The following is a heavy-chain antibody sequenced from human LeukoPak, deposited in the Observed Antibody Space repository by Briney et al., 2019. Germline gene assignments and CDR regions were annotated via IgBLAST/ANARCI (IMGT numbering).Heavy chain of an antibody. V-gene: IGHV3-21*01. CDR2: ISSSSSYI. J-gene: IGHJ3*02. Sequence: GGSLRLSCAASGFTFSSYSMNWVRQAPGKGLEWVSSISSSSSYIYYADSVKGRFTISRDNAKNSLYLQMNSLRAEDTAVYYCARGYGDYDGDTFDIWGQGTVVTVSS. CDR1: GFTFSSYS. D-gene: IGHD4-17*01. CDR3: ARGYGDYDGDTFDI.